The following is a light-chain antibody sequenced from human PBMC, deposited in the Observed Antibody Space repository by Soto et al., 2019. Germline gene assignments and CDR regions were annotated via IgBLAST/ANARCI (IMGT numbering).Light chain of an antibody. J-gene: IGLJ1*01. Sequence: QSALTQPASVSGSPGQSIPISCTGTSSDVGAFNYVSWYQQHPGKAPKFMIFDVSSRPSGVSDRFSGSKSGNTASLTISGLQTEDEADYYCASYTTSSTYVFGTGTKVTVL. CDR1: SSDVGAFNY. CDR3: ASYTTSSTYV. CDR2: DVS. V-gene: IGLV2-14*03.